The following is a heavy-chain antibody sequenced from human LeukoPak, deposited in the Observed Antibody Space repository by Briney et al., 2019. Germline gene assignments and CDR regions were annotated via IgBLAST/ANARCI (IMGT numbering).Heavy chain of an antibody. CDR2: IKQDGSEK. J-gene: IGHJ6*02. CDR1: GFTFSSYW. Sequence: GGSLRLSCAASGFTFSSYWMSWVRQAPGKGLEWVANIKQDGSEKYYVDSVKGRFTISRDNAKNSLYLQMNSLRAEDTAVYYCARSECPGCWDFWSGYYLPYYYYGMDVWGQGTAVTVSS. D-gene: IGHD3-3*01. CDR3: ARSECPGCWDFWSGYYLPYYYYGMDV. V-gene: IGHV3-7*01.